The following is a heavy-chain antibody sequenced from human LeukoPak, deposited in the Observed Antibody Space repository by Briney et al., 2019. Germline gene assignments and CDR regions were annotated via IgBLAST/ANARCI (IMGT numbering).Heavy chain of an antibody. J-gene: IGHJ6*02. D-gene: IGHD3-10*01. CDR3: ARDFKVRGVIIVPQNYYGMDV. CDR1: GYTFTSYG. V-gene: IGHV1-18*01. Sequence: GASVKVSCKASGYTFTSYGISWVRQAPGQGLEWMGWISAYNGNTNYAQKLQGRVTMTTDTSTSTAYMELRSLRSDDTAVCYCARDFKVRGVIIVPQNYYGMDVWGQGTTVTVSS. CDR2: ISAYNGNT.